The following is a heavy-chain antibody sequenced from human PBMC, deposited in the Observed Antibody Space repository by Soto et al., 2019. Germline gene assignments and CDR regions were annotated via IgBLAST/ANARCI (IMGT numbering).Heavy chain of an antibody. CDR2: INPSGGST. D-gene: IGHD3-3*01. CDR3: ARLQFDDFRSGSDPMDV. J-gene: IGHJ6*02. CDR1: GYTFTSYY. V-gene: IGHV1-46*01. Sequence: GASVKVSCKASGYTFTSYYMHWVRQAPGQGLEWMGIINPSGGSTSYAQKFQGRVTMTRDTSTSTVSLNLTSVTAADTALYFCARLQFDDFRSGSDPMDVWGQGTTVTVYS.